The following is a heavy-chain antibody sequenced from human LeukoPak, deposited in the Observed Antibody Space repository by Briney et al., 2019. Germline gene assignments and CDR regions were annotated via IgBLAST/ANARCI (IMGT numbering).Heavy chain of an antibody. Sequence: ASVKVSCKASGYTFTSYAMHWVRQAPGQRLEWMGWINAGNGNTKYSQKFQGRVTITRDTSASTAYMELSSLRSEDTAVYYCARGWDYYDSSGYYLYWGQGTLVTVSS. CDR2: INAGNGNT. V-gene: IGHV1-3*01. D-gene: IGHD3-22*01. CDR3: ARGWDYYDSSGYYLY. J-gene: IGHJ4*02. CDR1: GYTFTSYA.